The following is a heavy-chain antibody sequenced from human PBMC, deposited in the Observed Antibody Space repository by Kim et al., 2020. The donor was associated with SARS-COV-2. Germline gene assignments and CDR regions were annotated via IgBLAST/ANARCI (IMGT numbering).Heavy chain of an antibody. J-gene: IGHJ4*02. CDR1: GFTFSSYA. CDR3: AKDFHWRGYSDYFDY. Sequence: GGSLRLSCAASGFTFSSYAMSWVRQAPGKGLEWVSAISGSGGSTYYADSVKGRFTISRDNSKNTLYLQMNSLRAEDTAVYYCAKDFHWRGYSDYFDYWGQGTLVTVSS. CDR2: ISGSGGST. V-gene: IGHV3-23*01. D-gene: IGHD3-3*01.